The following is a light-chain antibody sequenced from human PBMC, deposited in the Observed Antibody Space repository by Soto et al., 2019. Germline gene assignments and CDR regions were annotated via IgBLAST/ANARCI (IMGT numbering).Light chain of an antibody. J-gene: IGKJ4*01. CDR1: QSVSSN. Sequence: EIVMTQSPATLSVSPGVRATLSCRASQSVSSNLAWYQQKPGQAPRLLIYDASNRATGIPARFSGSGSGTDFTLTISSLEPEDFAVYYCQQRSNWQGLTFGGGTKVDIK. CDR2: DAS. V-gene: IGKV3D-11*02. CDR3: QQRSNWQGLT.